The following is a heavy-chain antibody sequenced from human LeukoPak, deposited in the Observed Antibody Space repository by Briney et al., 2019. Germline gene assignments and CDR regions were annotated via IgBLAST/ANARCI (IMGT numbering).Heavy chain of an antibody. J-gene: IGHJ3*02. CDR1: GFTFSSYW. CDR3: ARDRGYGDYESAFDI. CDR2: IKQDGSEK. Sequence: GGSLRLSCAASGFTFSSYWMSWVRQAPGKGLEWVANIKQDGSEKYYVDSAKGRFTISRDNTKNSLYLQMNSLRAEDTAVYYCARDRGYGDYESAFDIWGQGTMVTVSS. V-gene: IGHV3-7*01. D-gene: IGHD4-17*01.